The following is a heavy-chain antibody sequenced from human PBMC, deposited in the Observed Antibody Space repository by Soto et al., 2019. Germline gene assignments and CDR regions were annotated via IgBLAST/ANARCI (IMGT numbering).Heavy chain of an antibody. CDR3: ARTYSSSWSPFDY. Sequence: PSETLSLTCTVSGGSISSGDYYWSWIRQPPGKGLEWIGEINQSGSTNYNPSLKSRVTISVDTSKNQFSLKLSSVTAADTGVYYCARTYSSSWSPFDYWGQGTQVTVS. D-gene: IGHD6-13*01. CDR2: INQSGST. CDR1: GGSISSGDYY. V-gene: IGHV4-39*07. J-gene: IGHJ4*02.